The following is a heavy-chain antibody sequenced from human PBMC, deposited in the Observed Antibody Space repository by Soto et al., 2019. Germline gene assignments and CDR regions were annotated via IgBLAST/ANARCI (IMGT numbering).Heavy chain of an antibody. J-gene: IGHJ3*02. CDR3: ARIRGGDDSSGYYYIDAFDI. Sequence: GESLKISCKGSGYSFTSYWIGWVRQMPGKGLEWMGIIYPGDSDTRYSPSFQGQVTISADKSISTAYLQWSSLKASDTAMYYCARIRGGDDSSGYYYIDAFDIWGQGTMVTVSS. V-gene: IGHV5-51*01. CDR2: IYPGDSDT. D-gene: IGHD3-22*01. CDR1: GYSFTSYW.